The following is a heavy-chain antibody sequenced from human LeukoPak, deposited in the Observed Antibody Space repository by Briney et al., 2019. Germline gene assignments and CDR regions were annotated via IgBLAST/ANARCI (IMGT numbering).Heavy chain of an antibody. V-gene: IGHV1-2*02. CDR1: GYTFTGYY. J-gene: IGHJ4*02. Sequence: ASATVSCKASGYTFTGYYMHWVRQAPGQGGEWMGWINPNSGGTNYAPTLQGRVTMTRDTSINKAYMELSRLRAGDTAVYYCARDYYGSGSYYAPFYYWGQGTLVTVSS. D-gene: IGHD3-10*01. CDR2: INPNSGGT. CDR3: ARDYYGSGSYYAPFYY.